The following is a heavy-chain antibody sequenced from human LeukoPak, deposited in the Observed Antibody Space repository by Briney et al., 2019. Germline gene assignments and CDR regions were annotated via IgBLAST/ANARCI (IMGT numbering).Heavy chain of an antibody. J-gene: IGHJ4*02. CDR1: GGSISSYY. V-gene: IGHV4-59*01. CDR3: ARDIGGRYYFHY. D-gene: IGHD3-10*01. CDR2: IDYSGST. Sequence: SETLSLTCTVSGGSISSYYWSWIRQPPGKGLEWIGYIDYSGSTNYSPSLKSRVTMSVDTSKNQFSLKLSSVTAEDTAVYYCARDIGGRYYFHYWGQGTLVTVSS.